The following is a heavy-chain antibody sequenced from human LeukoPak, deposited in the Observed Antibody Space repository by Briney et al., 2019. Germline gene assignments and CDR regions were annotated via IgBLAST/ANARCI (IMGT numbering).Heavy chain of an antibody. J-gene: IGHJ6*03. V-gene: IGHV1-8*01. CDR3: ARGLWPDYDILTGYSHYYYMDV. D-gene: IGHD3-9*01. CDR2: MNPNSGNT. CDR1: GYTFTNYD. Sequence: ASVKVSCKASGYTFTNYDINWVRQATGQGLEWMGWMNPNSGNTGYAQKFQGRVTMTRNTSISTAYMELSSLRSEDTAVYYCARGLWPDYDILTGYSHYYYMDVWGKGTTVTVSS.